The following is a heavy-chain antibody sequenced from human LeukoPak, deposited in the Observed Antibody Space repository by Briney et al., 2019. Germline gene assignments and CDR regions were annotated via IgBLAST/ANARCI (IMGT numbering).Heavy chain of an antibody. V-gene: IGHV3-33*01. CDR3: AGAYGDYDNFFDY. CDR1: GFTFSSYG. J-gene: IGHJ4*02. CDR2: IWYDGSNK. Sequence: GRSLRLSCVASGFTFSSYGMHWVRQAPGKGLEWVAVIWYDGSNKYYADSVKGRFTISRDNSKNTLYLQMNSLRAEDTAVYYCAGAYGDYDNFFDYWGQGTLVTVPS. D-gene: IGHD4-17*01.